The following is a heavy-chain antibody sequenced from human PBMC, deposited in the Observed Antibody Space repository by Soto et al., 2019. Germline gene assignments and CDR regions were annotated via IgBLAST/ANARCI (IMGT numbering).Heavy chain of an antibody. CDR1: GFTFSDFG. Sequence: GSLRLSCVVSGFTFSDFGIHWVRQSPGEGLAWVASISKDGLDRYYSESVKGRFTISRDDSKNTVFLQMNSLKVEDTAAYFCASPREGQWLVFDHWGQRTLVTVSS. V-gene: IGHV3-30*19. D-gene: IGHD6-19*01. CDR3: ASPREGQWLVFDH. CDR2: ISKDGLDR. J-gene: IGHJ4*02.